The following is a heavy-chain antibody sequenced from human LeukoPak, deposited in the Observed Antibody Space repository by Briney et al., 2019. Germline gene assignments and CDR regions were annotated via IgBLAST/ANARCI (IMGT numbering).Heavy chain of an antibody. D-gene: IGHD3-22*01. CDR2: INTNTGNP. CDR1: GYTFTSYA. Sequence: ASVKVSCKASGYTFTSYAMNWLRQAPGQGLEWMGWINTNTGNPTYAQGFTGRFVFSLDTSVSTAYLQISSPKAEDTAVYYCAREYYYDSSGYYYGPDYWGQGTLVTVSS. V-gene: IGHV7-4-1*02. CDR3: AREYYYDSSGYYYGPDY. J-gene: IGHJ4*02.